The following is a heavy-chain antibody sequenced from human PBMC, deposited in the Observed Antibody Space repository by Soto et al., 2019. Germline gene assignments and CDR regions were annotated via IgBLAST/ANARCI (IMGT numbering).Heavy chain of an antibody. J-gene: IGHJ6*02. Sequence: SQPLSVTYAVYGGSFSGLYWRWIRPPPGKGLEWIGEINHSGRTHYNPSLKSRLTISVDAAKNQYSRELSCVTAADTAVYYCARFLELLLDGPQYYYYYGMDVWGQGTTVTGSS. V-gene: IGHV4-34*01. CDR1: GGSFSGLY. CDR2: INHSGRT. D-gene: IGHD3-3*01. CDR3: ARFLELLLDGPQYYYYYGMDV.